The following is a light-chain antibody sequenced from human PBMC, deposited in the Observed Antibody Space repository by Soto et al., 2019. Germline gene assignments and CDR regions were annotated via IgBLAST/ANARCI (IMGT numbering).Light chain of an antibody. CDR3: QQYYSTPRT. Sequence: IQLTQSPSSLSASVGDRVTITCRASQNIFTYLAWYQQKPGKAPKLLIFDASTLQSGVPPRFSGSGSGTDFTLTISSLQAEDVAVYYCQQYYSTPRTFGQGTKVDIK. CDR2: DAS. CDR1: QNIFTY. J-gene: IGKJ1*01. V-gene: IGKV1-5*01.